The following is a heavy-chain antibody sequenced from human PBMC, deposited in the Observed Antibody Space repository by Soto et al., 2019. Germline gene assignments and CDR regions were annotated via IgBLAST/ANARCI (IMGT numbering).Heavy chain of an antibody. D-gene: IGHD1-26*01. J-gene: IGHJ4*02. CDR1: VYTFTSYG. CDR2: ISAYNATT. CDR3: ARVVGWEPLDY. Sequence: QVQLVQSGAEVKKPGASVKVSCKASVYTFTSYGISWVLQAPVQGREWMGWISAYNATTNYAQKHQGRVTMTTDTSTSTAYMELRSLSSDDTAVYYCARVVGWEPLDYWGQGPLVTVSS. V-gene: IGHV1-18*01.